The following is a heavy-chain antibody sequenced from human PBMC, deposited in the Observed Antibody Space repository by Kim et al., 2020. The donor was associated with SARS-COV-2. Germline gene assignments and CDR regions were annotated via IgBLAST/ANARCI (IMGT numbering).Heavy chain of an antibody. V-gene: IGHV4-59*09. CDR3: ARGYDLRYYYGMDV. J-gene: IGHJ6*02. D-gene: IGHD1-1*01. Sequence: PSVTSRVTISVDTSQNQFSLQWSSVTAADTAVYYCARGYDLRYYYGMDVWGQGTTVTVSS.